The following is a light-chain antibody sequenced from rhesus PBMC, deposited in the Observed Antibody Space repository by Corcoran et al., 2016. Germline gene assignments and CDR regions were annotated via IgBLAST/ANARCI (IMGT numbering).Light chain of an antibody. CDR2: RAS. CDR3: QQHDTFPYS. CDR1: QAISNW. Sequence: DIQMTQSPSSLSASVGDRVTISCRASQAISNWLAWYQQKPGKAPKLLIYRASNLDAGVPSRFTGIGSGTDFPLTISILQPEDIASYYCQQHDTFPYSFGQGTKLEIK. J-gene: IGKJ2*01. V-gene: IGKV1-69*01.